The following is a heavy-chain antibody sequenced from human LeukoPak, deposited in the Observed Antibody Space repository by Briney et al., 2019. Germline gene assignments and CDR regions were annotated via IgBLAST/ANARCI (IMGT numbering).Heavy chain of an antibody. D-gene: IGHD3-3*01. CDR1: GGSISSGGYY. Sequence: SETLSLTCTVSGGSISSGGYYWSGIRQHPGKGLEWIGYIYYSGSTNYNPSLKSRVTISVDTSKNQFSLKLSSVTAADTAVYYCARVGFSQDFDYWGQGTLVTVSS. J-gene: IGHJ4*02. CDR3: ARVGFSQDFDY. V-gene: IGHV4-61*08. CDR2: IYYSGST.